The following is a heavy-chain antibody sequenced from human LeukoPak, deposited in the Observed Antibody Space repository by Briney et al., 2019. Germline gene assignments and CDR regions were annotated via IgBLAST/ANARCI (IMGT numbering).Heavy chain of an antibody. CDR1: GYSFNIYY. CDR3: ARDLGDYGGNSGFFDF. D-gene: IGHD4-23*01. J-gene: IGHJ4*02. V-gene: IGHV1-46*02. Sequence: ASVTVSFKASGYSFNIYYIHWVRQAPGQGLEWMGTINPSGHRTIYAQNFQGRVTMTTDTSTRIVDMELSGLKSEDTAVYYCARDLGDYGGNSGFFDFWGQGILVTVSS. CDR2: INPSGHRT.